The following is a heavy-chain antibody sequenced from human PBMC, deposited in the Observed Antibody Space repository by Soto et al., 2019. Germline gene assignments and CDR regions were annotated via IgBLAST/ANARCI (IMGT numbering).Heavy chain of an antibody. CDR2: IFSNDEK. D-gene: IGHD3-22*01. J-gene: IGHJ6*02. V-gene: IGHV2-26*01. Sequence: QVTLKESGPVLVKPTETLTLTCTVSGFSLSNARMGVSWIRQPPGKALEWLAHIFSNDEKSYSTSLKSRLTISKDTSKSQVVLTMTNMDPVDTATYYCARNRDSSGPQSKGYYYYYGMDVWGQGTTVTVSS. CDR3: ARNRDSSGPQSKGYYYYYGMDV. CDR1: GFSLSNARMG.